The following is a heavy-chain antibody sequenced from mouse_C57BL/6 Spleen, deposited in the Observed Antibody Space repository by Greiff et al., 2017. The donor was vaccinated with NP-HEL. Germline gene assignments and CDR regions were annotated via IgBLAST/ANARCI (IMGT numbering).Heavy chain of an antibody. V-gene: IGHV10-1*01. CDR1: GFSFNTYA. J-gene: IGHJ4*01. Sequence: EVQLVESGGGLVQPQGSLKLSCAASGFSFNTYAMNWVRQAPGKGLEWVARIRSKSNNYATYYADSVKDRFTISRDDSESMLYLQMNNLKTEDTAMYYCVLIYYDYHYAMDYWGQGTSVTVSS. D-gene: IGHD2-4*01. CDR3: VLIYYDYHYAMDY. CDR2: IRSKSNNYAT.